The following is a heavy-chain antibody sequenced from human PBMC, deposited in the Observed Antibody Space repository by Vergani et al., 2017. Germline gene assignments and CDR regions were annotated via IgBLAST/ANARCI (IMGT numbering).Heavy chain of an antibody. Sequence: EVQLVESGGGLVQLGGSLRLTCAASGFTFTTYSMNWVRQAPGKGLEWVSYISSSSSTIYYADSVKGRFTISRDNTKNSLYLQMNSLRAEDTAVYYCARGYYGDYLSDYWGQGTLVAVSS. D-gene: IGHD4-17*01. V-gene: IGHV3-48*01. CDR3: ARGYYGDYLSDY. CDR1: GFTFTTYS. CDR2: ISSSSSTI. J-gene: IGHJ4*02.